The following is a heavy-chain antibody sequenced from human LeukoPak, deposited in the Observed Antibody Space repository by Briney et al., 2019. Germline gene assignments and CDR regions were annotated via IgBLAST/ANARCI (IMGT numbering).Heavy chain of an antibody. CDR2: IYKDGST. V-gene: IGHV3-53*01. J-gene: IGHJ3*02. CDR3: ARRYYDTTGYAFDI. Sequence: HPGGSLRLSCAASGFAVSNNYMTWVRQAPGKGLEWVSVIYKDGSTYYADSVKGRITISRDNAKNSLFLQMNSLRAEDTAIYYCARRYYDTTGYAFDIWGQGTMVTVSS. CDR1: GFAVSNNY. D-gene: IGHD3-22*01.